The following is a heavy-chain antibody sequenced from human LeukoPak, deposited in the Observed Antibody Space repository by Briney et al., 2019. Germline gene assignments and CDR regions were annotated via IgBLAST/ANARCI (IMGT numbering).Heavy chain of an antibody. CDR3: AMEYYDDSSGLN. CDR1: GYTFTSYY. CDR2: INPNSGCT. Sequence: ASVKVSCKASGYTFTSYYMHWVRQAPGQGLEWMGIINPNSGCTSYAQKFQGRVTMTRDMSTSTVYMELRSLRSDDTAVYYCAMEYYDDSSGLNWGQGTLVTVSS. J-gene: IGHJ4*02. D-gene: IGHD3-22*01. V-gene: IGHV1-46*01.